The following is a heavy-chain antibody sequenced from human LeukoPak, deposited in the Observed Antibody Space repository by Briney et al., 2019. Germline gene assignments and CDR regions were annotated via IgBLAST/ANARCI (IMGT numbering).Heavy chain of an antibody. V-gene: IGHV3-48*02. D-gene: IGHD6-19*01. J-gene: IGHJ4*02. CDR2: ISSSSGAI. Sequence: PGGSLRLSCAASGFTFSSNGMSWVRQAPGKGLEWVSCISSSSGAIYYADSVKGRFAISRDNAKNSLYLQMTSLRDEDTAVYYCARDGWLDSWGQGTLVTVSS. CDR1: GFTFSSNG. CDR3: ARDGWLDS.